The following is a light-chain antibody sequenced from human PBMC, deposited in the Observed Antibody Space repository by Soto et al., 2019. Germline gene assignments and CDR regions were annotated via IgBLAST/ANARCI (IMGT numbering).Light chain of an antibody. J-gene: IGKJ1*01. CDR3: RQYNDWPPA. V-gene: IGKV3-15*01. Sequence: IVLIQSPATLSVSPGERATLSCRASQNISNYLIWYQQKPGQAPRLLIYDASTRATGIPARFSGSGSGTEFTLTISSLQSEDFAVFYCRQYNDWPPAFGQGTKVDIK. CDR2: DAS. CDR1: QNISNY.